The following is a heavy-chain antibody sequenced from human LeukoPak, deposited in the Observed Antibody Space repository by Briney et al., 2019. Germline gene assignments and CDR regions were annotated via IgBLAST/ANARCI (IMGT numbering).Heavy chain of an antibody. CDR1: GFTFDDYG. Sequence: GGSLKLSCAASGFTFDDYGMGWVRQAPGKGLEWVSGLNWNGGSTVYADSVKGRFTISRDNAKNSLYLQMNSLRAEDTALYYCARGPAVTSPYWYFDLWGRGTLVTVSS. CDR3: ARGPAVTSPYWYFDL. J-gene: IGHJ2*01. CDR2: LNWNGGST. D-gene: IGHD4-23*01. V-gene: IGHV3-20*04.